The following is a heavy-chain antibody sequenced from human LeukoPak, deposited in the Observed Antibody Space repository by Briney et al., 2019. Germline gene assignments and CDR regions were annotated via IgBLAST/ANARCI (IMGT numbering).Heavy chain of an antibody. V-gene: IGHV3-7*01. CDR3: ARSFNYYYYYMDV. CDR1: GFTFSSYW. Sequence: PGGSLRLSCAASGFTFSSYWMSWFRQAPGKGLGWVANIKQDGSEKYYVDSVKGRFTISRDNAKNSLYLQMNSLRAEDTAVYYCARSFNYYYYYMDVWGKGTTVTVSS. CDR2: IKQDGSEK. J-gene: IGHJ6*03. D-gene: IGHD3-16*02.